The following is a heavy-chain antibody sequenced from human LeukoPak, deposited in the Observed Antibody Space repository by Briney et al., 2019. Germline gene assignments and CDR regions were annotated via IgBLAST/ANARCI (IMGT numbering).Heavy chain of an antibody. Sequence: SETLSLTCAVYGGSFSGYYWSWIRQPPGKGLEWIGEINHSGSTNYNPFLKSRVTISVDTSKNQFSLKLSSVTAADTAVYYCARLGSDWFDPWGQGTLVTVSS. D-gene: IGHD1-26*01. CDR3: ARLGSDWFDP. J-gene: IGHJ5*02. CDR1: GGSFSGYY. V-gene: IGHV4-34*01. CDR2: INHSGST.